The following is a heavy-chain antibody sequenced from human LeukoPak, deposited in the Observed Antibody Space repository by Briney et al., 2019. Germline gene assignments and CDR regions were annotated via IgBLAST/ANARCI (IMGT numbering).Heavy chain of an antibody. D-gene: IGHD1-26*01. CDR1: KFAFSSYA. J-gene: IGHJ3*02. CDR2: ISGGGGNT. Sequence: GGSLRLSCAASKFAFSSYAMSWVRQAPGKGLEWVSAISGGGGNTYYADSVKGRFTISRNNSKNTLYLQMNSLRAEDTAVYYCGKNRYSGSLSPFDIWGQGTMVTVSS. CDR3: GKNRYSGSLSPFDI. V-gene: IGHV3-23*01.